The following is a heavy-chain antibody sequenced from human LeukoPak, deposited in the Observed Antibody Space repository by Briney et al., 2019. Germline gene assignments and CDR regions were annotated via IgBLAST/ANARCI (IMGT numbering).Heavy chain of an antibody. D-gene: IGHD3-22*01. V-gene: IGHV3-21*04. CDR1: GFTFSIYS. CDR3: AKRGVVIRVILVGFHKEAYYFDS. Sequence: GGPLRLSCAASGFTFSIYSMNWVRQAPGKGLEWVSSISSSSTYIYYADSVKGRFTISRDNPRNTLHLQMNSLRAEDTAVYFCAKRGVVIRVILVGFHKEAYYFDSWGQGALVTVSS. J-gene: IGHJ4*02. CDR2: ISSSSTYI.